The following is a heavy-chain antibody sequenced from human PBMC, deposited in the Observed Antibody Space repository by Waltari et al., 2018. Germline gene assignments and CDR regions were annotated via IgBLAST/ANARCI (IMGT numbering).Heavy chain of an antibody. J-gene: IGHJ4*02. CDR2: IRSKANSYAT. D-gene: IGHD6-19*01. V-gene: IGHV3-73*01. CDR1: GFPFSGPA. Sequence: EVQLVESGGGLVQPGGSLKLSCAASGFPFSGPAMHWVRQASGKGLEWVGRIRSKANSYATAYAASVKGRFTISRDDSKNTAYLQMNSLKTEDTAVYYCTSIAVAAGDYWGQGTLVTVSS. CDR3: TSIAVAAGDY.